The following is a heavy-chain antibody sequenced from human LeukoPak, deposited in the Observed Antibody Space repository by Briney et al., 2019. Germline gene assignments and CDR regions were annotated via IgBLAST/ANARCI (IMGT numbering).Heavy chain of an antibody. CDR1: GGSIGSSSYY. D-gene: IGHD4-17*01. Sequence: SETLSLTCTVSGGSIGSSSYYWGWIRQPPGKGLEWIGSIYYSGITYYNPSLQSRVTLSVDTSKNQFSLKLTSLTAADTSVYYCARHTTPRYGDYFFDNWGQGTLVTVSS. J-gene: IGHJ4*02. CDR2: IYYSGIT. CDR3: ARHTTPRYGDYFFDN. V-gene: IGHV4-39*01.